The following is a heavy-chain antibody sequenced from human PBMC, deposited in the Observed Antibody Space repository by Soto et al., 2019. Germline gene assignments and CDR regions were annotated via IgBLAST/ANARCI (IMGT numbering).Heavy chain of an antibody. CDR1: GFTFTNYA. CDR2: SSGSGSGGST. V-gene: IGHV3-23*01. D-gene: IGHD2-8*01. Sequence: GGSLRLSCAASGFTFTNYAMTWVRQAPGKGLEWVSISSGSGSGGSTNYADSVKGRFTISRDNSKNTLYLQMNSLRAEDTAVYYCAKAYIVLMVYAPTDYYYGMDVWGQGTTVTVSS. CDR3: AKAYIVLMVYAPTDYYYGMDV. J-gene: IGHJ6*02.